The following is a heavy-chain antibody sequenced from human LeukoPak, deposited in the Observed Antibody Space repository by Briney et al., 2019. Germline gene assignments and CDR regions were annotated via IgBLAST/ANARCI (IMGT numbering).Heavy chain of an antibody. V-gene: IGHV4-59*08. Sequence: SETLSLTCTVSGGSTSSYYWSWIRQPPGKGLEWIGYIYYSGSTNYNPSLKSRVTISVDTSKNQFSLKLSSVTAADTAVYYCARQPRGSQWLVSYFDYWGQGTLVTVSS. J-gene: IGHJ4*02. D-gene: IGHD6-19*01. CDR1: GGSTSSYY. CDR3: ARQPRGSQWLVSYFDY. CDR2: IYYSGST.